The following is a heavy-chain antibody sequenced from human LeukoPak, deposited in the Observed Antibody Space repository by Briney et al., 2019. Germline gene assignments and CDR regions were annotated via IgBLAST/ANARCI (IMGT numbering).Heavy chain of an antibody. Sequence: GGSLRLSCAASGFTFSNYIMNWVRQAPGKGLEWVSSISGSSSYIYYADSVKGRFTISRDNSKNTLYLQMNSLRAEDTAVYYCARGITIFGVVQTDAFDIWGQGTMVTVSS. J-gene: IGHJ3*02. CDR2: ISGSSSYI. V-gene: IGHV3-21*04. D-gene: IGHD3-3*01. CDR3: ARGITIFGVVQTDAFDI. CDR1: GFTFSNYI.